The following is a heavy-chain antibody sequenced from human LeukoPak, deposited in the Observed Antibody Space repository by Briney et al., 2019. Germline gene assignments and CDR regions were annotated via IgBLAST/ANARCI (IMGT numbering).Heavy chain of an antibody. V-gene: IGHV4-59*01. J-gene: IGHJ5*02. CDR1: GGSITSYY. CDR3: ARGGRGVISYWFDP. Sequence: SETLSLTCTVSGGSITSYYWSLIRQPPGKGLEWIGYISYSGSTNYNPSLKSRVTISADTSKNQFSLKLSSVTVADAAVYYCARGGRGVISYWFDPWGQGTLVTVSS. CDR2: ISYSGST. D-gene: IGHD3-10*01.